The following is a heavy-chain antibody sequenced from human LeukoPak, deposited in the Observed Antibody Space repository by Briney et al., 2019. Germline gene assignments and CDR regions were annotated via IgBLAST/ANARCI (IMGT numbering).Heavy chain of an antibody. CDR2: ISGSGGST. J-gene: IGHJ4*02. Sequence: GGSLRLSCAASGFTFSSYVMSWVRQAPGKGLEWVSAISGSGGSTYYADSVEGRFTISRDNSKNTLYLQMNSLRAEDTAVYYCAKDRQPDILTGYYPSPAGFWGQGTLVTVSS. CDR1: GFTFSSYV. V-gene: IGHV3-23*01. D-gene: IGHD3-9*01. CDR3: AKDRQPDILTGYYPSPAGF.